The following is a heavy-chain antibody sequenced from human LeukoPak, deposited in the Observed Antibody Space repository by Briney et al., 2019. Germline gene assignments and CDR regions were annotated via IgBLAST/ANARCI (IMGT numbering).Heavy chain of an antibody. Sequence: ASVKVSCKASGGTFSSYAISWVRQAPGQELEWMGGIIPIFGTANYAQKFQGRVTITADESTSTAYMEPSSLRSEDTAVYYCASNDFWSGYYTPNYYYYYMDVWGKGTTVTVSS. V-gene: IGHV1-69*13. CDR1: GGTFSSYA. CDR2: IIPIFGTA. CDR3: ASNDFWSGYYTPNYYYYYMDV. J-gene: IGHJ6*03. D-gene: IGHD3-3*01.